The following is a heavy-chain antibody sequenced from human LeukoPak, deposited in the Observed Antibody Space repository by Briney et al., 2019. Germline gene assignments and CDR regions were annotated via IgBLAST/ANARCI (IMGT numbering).Heavy chain of an antibody. Sequence: ASVKVSCKASGGTFSSYAISWVRQAPGQGLEWMGWISAYNGNTNYAQKLQGRVTMTTDTSTSTAYMELRSLRSDDTAVYYCARDHTPSSSWYTFHYYMDVWGKGTTVTVSS. J-gene: IGHJ6*03. D-gene: IGHD6-13*01. CDR2: ISAYNGNT. CDR1: GGTFSSYA. V-gene: IGHV1-18*01. CDR3: ARDHTPSSSWYTFHYYMDV.